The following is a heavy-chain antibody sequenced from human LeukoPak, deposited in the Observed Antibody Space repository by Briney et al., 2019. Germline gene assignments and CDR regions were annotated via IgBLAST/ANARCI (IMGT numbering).Heavy chain of an antibody. CDR1: GGSLSGYY. Sequence: PSETLSLTCAVYGGSLSGYYWSWIRQPPGKGLEWIGEINHSGSTNYNPSLKSRVTISVDTSKNQFSLKLSSVTAADTAVYYCARANSGWSINFDYWDQGTLVTVSS. CDR3: ARANSGWSINFDY. J-gene: IGHJ4*02. V-gene: IGHV4-34*01. CDR2: INHSGST. D-gene: IGHD6-19*01.